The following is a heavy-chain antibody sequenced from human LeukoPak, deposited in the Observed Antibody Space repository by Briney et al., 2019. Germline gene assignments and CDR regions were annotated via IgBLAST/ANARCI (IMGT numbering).Heavy chain of an antibody. V-gene: IGHV4-39*01. Sequence: PSETLSLTCSVSGVSISSSTYYCGWIRQPXGKGLEWIGNIYNSGTTYYNPSLKSRVTISVDTSKNQFSLKLSSVTAADTAVYYCARQAYSSNLGWFDPWGQGTLVTVSS. CDR1: GVSISSSTYY. CDR2: IYNSGTT. D-gene: IGHD6-13*01. J-gene: IGHJ5*02. CDR3: ARQAYSSNLGWFDP.